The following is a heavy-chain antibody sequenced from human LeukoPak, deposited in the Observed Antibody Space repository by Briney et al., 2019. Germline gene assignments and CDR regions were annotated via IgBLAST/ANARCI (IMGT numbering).Heavy chain of an antibody. CDR1: GGSISSSSYY. J-gene: IGHJ4*02. V-gene: IGHV4-39*01. Sequence: PSETLSLTCTVSGGSISSSSYYWGWIRQPPGKGLEWIGSIYYSGSTYYNPSLKSRVTISVDTSKNQFSLKLSSVTAADTAVYYCARVGPYSYGYDFDYWGQGTLVTVSS. D-gene: IGHD5-18*01. CDR2: IYYSGST. CDR3: ARVGPYSYGYDFDY.